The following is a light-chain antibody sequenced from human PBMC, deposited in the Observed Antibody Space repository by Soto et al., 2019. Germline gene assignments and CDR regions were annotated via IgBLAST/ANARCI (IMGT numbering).Light chain of an antibody. Sequence: EIMMTQSPATLSVSPGERATLSCRASQSVSSSLAWYQQKLGQAPRLLIYGASTRATGIPARFSGSGSGTEFTLTINSLQSEDFAVYYCQQYNNWWTFGQGTKVDIK. CDR1: QSVSSS. J-gene: IGKJ1*01. CDR2: GAS. V-gene: IGKV3-15*01. CDR3: QQYNNWWT.